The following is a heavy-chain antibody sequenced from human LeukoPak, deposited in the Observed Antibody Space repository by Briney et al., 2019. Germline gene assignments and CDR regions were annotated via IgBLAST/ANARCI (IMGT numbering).Heavy chain of an antibody. J-gene: IGHJ4*02. CDR2: IKSKTDGGTT. V-gene: IGHV3-15*01. CDR3: TTVSYGYSDY. D-gene: IGHD5-18*01. Sequence: GGSLRLSCAASGFTFSNAWMSWVRQAPGKGLEWVGSIKSKTDGGTTDYAAPVKGRFTISRDDSKNTLYLQMNGLKTEDTAVYYCTTVSYGYSDYWGQGTLVTVSS. CDR1: GFTFSNAW.